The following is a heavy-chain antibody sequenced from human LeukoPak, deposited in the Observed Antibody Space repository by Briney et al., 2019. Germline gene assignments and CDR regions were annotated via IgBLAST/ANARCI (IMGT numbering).Heavy chain of an antibody. CDR3: AKGGSSGWYLSNWFDP. J-gene: IGHJ5*02. V-gene: IGHV3-23*01. CDR2: ISDGGGST. Sequence: PGGSLRLSCAASGFTFSNCAMNWVRQAPGKGLEWVSTISDGGGSTDFADSVKGRFTISRDNSKNTLYLQMNSLRVEDTAVYYCAKGGSSGWYLSNWFDPWGQGTLVTVSS. CDR1: GFTFSNCA. D-gene: IGHD6-19*01.